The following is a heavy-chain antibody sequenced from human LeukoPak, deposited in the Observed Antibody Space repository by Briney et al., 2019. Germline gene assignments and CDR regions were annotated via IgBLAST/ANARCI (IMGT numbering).Heavy chain of an antibody. CDR1: GGSFSGYY. V-gene: IGHV4-34*01. CDR2: INHSGST. J-gene: IGHJ5*02. CDR3: ASCNSSSWYGWFDP. Sequence: SETLSLTCGVYGGSFSGYYWSWIRQPPGKGLEWIGEINHSGSTNYNPSLKSRVTISVDTSKNQFSLKLSSVTAADTAVYYCASCNSSSWYGWFDPWGQGTLVTVSS. D-gene: IGHD6-13*01.